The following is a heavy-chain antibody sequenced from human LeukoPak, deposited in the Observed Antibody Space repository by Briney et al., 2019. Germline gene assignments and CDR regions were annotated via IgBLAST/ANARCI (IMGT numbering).Heavy chain of an antibody. Sequence: PSETLSLTCAVFGGSFSGYYWNWIRQPPGKGLEWIGQINPSRNTNYNPSLKSRVTISVDTSKNQFSLKLSSLTAADTAVYYCARASHDYGDYSHFDYWGQGTLVTVSS. CDR3: ARASHDYGDYSHFDY. D-gene: IGHD4-17*01. V-gene: IGHV4-34*01. J-gene: IGHJ4*02. CDR1: GGSFSGYY. CDR2: INPSRNT.